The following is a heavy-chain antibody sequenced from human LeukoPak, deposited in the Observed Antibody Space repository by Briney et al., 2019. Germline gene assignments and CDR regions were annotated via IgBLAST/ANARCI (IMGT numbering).Heavy chain of an antibody. J-gene: IGHJ3*02. Sequence: GGSLRLSCAASGFTFRSYSMNWVRQAPGKGLEWVSSISSSSSYIYYAVSVKGRFTISRDNAKNSLYLQMNSLRAEDTAVYYCARKVRDAFDIWGQGTMATVSS. CDR1: GFTFRSYS. CDR2: ISSSSSYI. CDR3: ARKVRDAFDI. D-gene: IGHD3-10*01. V-gene: IGHV3-21*01.